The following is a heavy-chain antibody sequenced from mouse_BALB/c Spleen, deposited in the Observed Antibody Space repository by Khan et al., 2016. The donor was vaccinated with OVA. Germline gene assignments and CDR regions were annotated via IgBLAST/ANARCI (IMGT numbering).Heavy chain of an antibody. V-gene: IGHV5-6*01. D-gene: IGHD1-1*01. Sequence: EVELVESGGDLVKPEGSLKLSCAASGFTFSTYGMSWVRQTPDKRLEWVATISRGGSYTYYPDSVQGRFTFSRDNAKNTLYLQMSSLKSEDTAMFYCARLAYYYDSEGFAYWGQGTLVTVSA. J-gene: IGHJ3*01. CDR1: GFTFSTYG. CDR2: ISRGGSYT. CDR3: ARLAYYYDSEGFAY.